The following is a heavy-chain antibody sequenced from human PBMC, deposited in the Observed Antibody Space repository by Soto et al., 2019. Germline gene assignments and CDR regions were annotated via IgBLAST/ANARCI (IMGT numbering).Heavy chain of an antibody. V-gene: IGHV4-31*03. Sequence: QVQLQESGPGLVKPSQTLSLTCTVSGASISSGGYFWSWVRQHPGKGLEWIGYIDYSGSTYYNPSLESRVTISVHTSNNHFSLRLSSVTAADTAVYYCARDGYCSGGSCYVGKGHWFDPWGQGTLVTVSS. CDR3: ARDGYCSGGSCYVGKGHWFDP. D-gene: IGHD2-15*01. CDR2: IDYSGST. J-gene: IGHJ5*02. CDR1: GASISSGGYF.